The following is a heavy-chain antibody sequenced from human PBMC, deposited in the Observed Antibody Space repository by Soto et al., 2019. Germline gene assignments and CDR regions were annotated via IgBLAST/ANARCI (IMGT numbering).Heavy chain of an antibody. D-gene: IGHD3-22*01. CDR3: AKDWLRGGYYRRGYFYY. Sequence: QVQLVESGGGVVQPGRSLRLSCAASGFTFSSYGMHWVRQAPGKGLERVAVISYDGSTKYYADSVKGRFTLSRDNSKNTLYLQMNSLRAEDTAVYYCAKDWLRGGYYRRGYFYYWGQGTLVTVST. V-gene: IGHV3-30*18. CDR1: GFTFSSYG. CDR2: ISYDGSTK. J-gene: IGHJ4*02.